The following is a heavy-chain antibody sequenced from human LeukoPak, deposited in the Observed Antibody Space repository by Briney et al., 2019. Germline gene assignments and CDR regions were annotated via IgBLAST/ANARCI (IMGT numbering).Heavy chain of an antibody. D-gene: IGHD3-3*01. Sequence: PGGSLRLSCAASGFTFDDYAMHWVRQAPGKGLEWVSGISWNSGSIGYADSVKGRFTISRDNAKNSLYLQMNSLRAEDTAVYYCARDPRGTIFGVASYWGQGTLVTVSS. V-gene: IGHV3-9*01. CDR1: GFTFDDYA. CDR3: ARDPRGTIFGVASY. J-gene: IGHJ4*02. CDR2: ISWNSGSI.